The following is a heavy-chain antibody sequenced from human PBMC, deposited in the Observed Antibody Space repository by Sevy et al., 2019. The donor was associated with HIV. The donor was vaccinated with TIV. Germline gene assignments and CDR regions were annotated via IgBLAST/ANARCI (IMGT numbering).Heavy chain of an antibody. D-gene: IGHD6-19*01. CDR3: ARNSGN. CDR2: VNNDGSGQ. Sequence: GGALRLSCAASGFTFTNFWMSWVRQAQGKGLEWVANVNNDGSGQKYADSVKGRFIISRDNAKNSLYLQMNSLRTEDTAVYYCARNSGNWGQGTLVTVSS. CDR1: GFTFTNFW. J-gene: IGHJ4*02. V-gene: IGHV3-7*01.